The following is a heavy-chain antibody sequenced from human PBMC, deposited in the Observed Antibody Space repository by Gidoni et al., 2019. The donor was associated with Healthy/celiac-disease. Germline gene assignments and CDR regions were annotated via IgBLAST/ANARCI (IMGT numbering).Heavy chain of an antibody. Sequence: QVQLVESGGGVLRLGRFWCLSCSSTRSTFASSPIQSVRQAQGKGLEWVAVISNDGSDRYCADAVKGRVTISRDNSKNTLYLRVSSLRAEDTTVYDCARGNYDMLTGYTSTLYYYYMDVWGKGTTVTVSS. J-gene: IGHJ6*03. CDR2: ISNDGSDR. D-gene: IGHD3-9*01. CDR1: RSTFASSP. CDR3: ARGNYDMLTGYTSTLYYYYMDV. V-gene: IGHV3-30-3*01.